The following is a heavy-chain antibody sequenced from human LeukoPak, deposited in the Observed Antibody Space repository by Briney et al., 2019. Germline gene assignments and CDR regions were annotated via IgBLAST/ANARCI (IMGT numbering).Heavy chain of an antibody. CDR2: VYYSGTT. J-gene: IGHJ4*02. CDR1: GDSFSSSTYY. D-gene: IGHD3-22*01. Sequence: SETLSLTCTVSGDSFSSSTYYWGWIRQPPGKGLEWIGSVYYSGTTYYNQSLKSRVTISADTSKKQFSLRLTSVTAADTAVYYCARQYYDSSGYYPWYFDYWGQGTLVTVSS. CDR3: ARQYYDSSGYYPWYFDY. V-gene: IGHV4-39*01.